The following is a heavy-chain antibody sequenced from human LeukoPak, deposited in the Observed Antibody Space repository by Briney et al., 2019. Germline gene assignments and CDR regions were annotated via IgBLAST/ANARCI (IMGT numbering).Heavy chain of an antibody. CDR2: IYYSGST. CDR1: GGSISSYY. D-gene: IGHD3-10*01. V-gene: IGHV4-59*01. J-gene: IGHJ3*02. Sequence: PSETLSLTCTVSGGSISSYYWSWIRQPPGKGLEWIGYIYYSGSTSYNPSLKSRVTISVDTSKNQFSLKLSSVTAADTAVYYCTRGSAGSFDAFDIWGQGTMVTVSS. CDR3: TRGSAGSFDAFDI.